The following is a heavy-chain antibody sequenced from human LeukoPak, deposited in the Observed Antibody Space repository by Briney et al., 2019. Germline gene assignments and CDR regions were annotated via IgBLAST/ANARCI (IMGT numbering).Heavy chain of an antibody. V-gene: IGHV4-38-2*01. J-gene: IGHJ5*01. Sequence: PSETLSLTCAVSGYSMRSGYYWGWIRQPPGKGLEWIGSIYHCGSTYYNPSLKSRVTISVDTAKNKFSLKLSSVTAADAAVYYCPRGEGMAATISSQWFDSWGQGSLVTVSS. CDR2: IYHCGST. CDR3: PRGEGMAATISSQWFDS. CDR1: GYSMRSGYY. D-gene: IGHD5-24*01.